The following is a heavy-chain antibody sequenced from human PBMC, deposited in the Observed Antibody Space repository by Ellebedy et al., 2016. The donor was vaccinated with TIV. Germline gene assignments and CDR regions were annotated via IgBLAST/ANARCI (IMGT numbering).Heavy chain of an antibody. CDR1: GFTVSDYF. CDR3: ARDPGGGGDYGDNWFDP. Sequence: GESLKISCAASGFTVSDYFMTWVRQAPRKGLEWVSVIYKNGGTNYTDSVNGRFTITRDDSKNTLYLQMNSLRAEDTAVYYCARDPGGGGDYGDNWFDPWGQGTLVTVSS. V-gene: IGHV3-66*01. J-gene: IGHJ5*02. D-gene: IGHD3-10*01. CDR2: IYKNGGT.